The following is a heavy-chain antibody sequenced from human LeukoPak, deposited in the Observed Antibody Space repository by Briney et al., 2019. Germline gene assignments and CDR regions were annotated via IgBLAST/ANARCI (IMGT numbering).Heavy chain of an antibody. CDR2: ISYDGGNE. D-gene: IGHD6-19*01. CDR3: AREPPFSSVWSQNHFDH. V-gene: IGHV3-30*04. Sequence: PGRSLRLSCAPSGFIFEVFAIHWVRQAPGKGLEWVALISYDGGNENYADSVKGRFTISRDNSKNTLYLHMNSLRPEDTAVYYFAREPPFSSVWSQNHFDHWGQGTLVTVSS. J-gene: IGHJ4*02. CDR1: GFIFEVFA.